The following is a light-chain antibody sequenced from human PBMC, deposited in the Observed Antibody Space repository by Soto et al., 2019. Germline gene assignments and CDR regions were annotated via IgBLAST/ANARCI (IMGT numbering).Light chain of an antibody. CDR2: AAS. Sequence: EIVLTQSPGTLSLSPGERATLSCRASRSFASSYLAWYQQRPGQAPRLLIYAASNRATGIPDRFSGSGSGTDFTLTIIRLEAEDSAVYYCQQYCASPPYTVGQGAKVDTK. CDR3: QQYCASPPYT. J-gene: IGKJ2*01. V-gene: IGKV3-20*01. CDR1: RSFASSY.